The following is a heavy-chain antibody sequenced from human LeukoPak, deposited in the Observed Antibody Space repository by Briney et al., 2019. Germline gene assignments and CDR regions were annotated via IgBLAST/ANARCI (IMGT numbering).Heavy chain of an antibody. Sequence: PGGSLRLSCAASGFTFSSYAMHWVRQAPGKGLERVAVISYDGSNKYYADSVKGRFTISRDNSKNTLYLQMNSLRAEDTAVYYCARDGRGIAARPPYYYMDVWGKGTTVTVSS. CDR1: GFTFSSYA. V-gene: IGHV3-30-3*01. D-gene: IGHD6-6*01. J-gene: IGHJ6*03. CDR3: ARDGRGIAARPPYYYMDV. CDR2: ISYDGSNK.